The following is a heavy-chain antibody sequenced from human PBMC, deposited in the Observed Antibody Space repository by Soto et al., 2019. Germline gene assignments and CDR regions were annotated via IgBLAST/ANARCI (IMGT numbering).Heavy chain of an antibody. V-gene: IGHV4-30-2*01. J-gene: IGHJ5*02. Sequence: SETLSLTCSVAGDSISRSGDSWSWIRQPAGKGLEWLGYIYHTGSTYYNPSLKSRVTMSVDRSKNQFSLRLTSVTAADTAVYYCARTFVPDNCFDPWGQGTLVTVSS. CDR2: IYHTGST. D-gene: IGHD3-16*02. CDR1: GDSISRSGDS. CDR3: ARTFVPDNCFDP.